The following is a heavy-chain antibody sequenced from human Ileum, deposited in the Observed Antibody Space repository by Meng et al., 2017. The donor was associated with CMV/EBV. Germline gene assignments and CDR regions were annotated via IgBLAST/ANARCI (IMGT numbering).Heavy chain of an antibody. CDR1: GSISSGAYY. V-gene: IGHV4-31*02. CDR3: ARMGTTIIEYTGLDV. Sequence: GSISSGAYYWTWIRRHPGQGLEWIGYVSHSGDAYYNPSLQSRTSISVDTSKNQFSLRMRYVSAADTAVYFCARMGTTIIEYTGLDVWGRGTTVTVSS. J-gene: IGHJ6*02. D-gene: IGHD1-14*01. CDR2: VSHSGDA.